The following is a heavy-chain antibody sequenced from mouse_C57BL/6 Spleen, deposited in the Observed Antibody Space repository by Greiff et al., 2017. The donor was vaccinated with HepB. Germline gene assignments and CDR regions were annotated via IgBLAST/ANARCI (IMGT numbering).Heavy chain of an antibody. J-gene: IGHJ2*01. Sequence: EVMLVESGGGLVQPGGSLSLSCAASGFTFTDYYMSWVRQPPGKALEWLGFIRNKANGYTTEYSASVKGRFTISRDNSQSILYLQMNALRAEDSATYYCARSLTDYFDYWGQGTTLTVSS. V-gene: IGHV7-3*01. CDR2: IRNKANGYTT. CDR1: GFTFTDYY. CDR3: ARSLTDYFDY.